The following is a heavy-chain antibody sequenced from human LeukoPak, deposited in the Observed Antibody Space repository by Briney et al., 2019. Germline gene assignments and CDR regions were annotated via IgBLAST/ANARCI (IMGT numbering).Heavy chain of an antibody. CDR1: GYTFTGYY. V-gene: IGHV1-2*02. D-gene: IGHD6-13*01. CDR2: INPNSGGT. Sequence: GASVKVSCKASGYTFTGYYMHWVRQAPGQGLEWMGWINPNSGGTNYAQKFQGRVTITRDTSISTAYMELSSLRSEDTAVYYCARGRTGSSWYLDAFDIWGQGTMVTVSS. J-gene: IGHJ3*02. CDR3: ARGRTGSSWYLDAFDI.